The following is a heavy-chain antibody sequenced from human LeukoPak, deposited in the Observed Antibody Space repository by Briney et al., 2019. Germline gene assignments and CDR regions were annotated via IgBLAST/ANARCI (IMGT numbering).Heavy chain of an antibody. V-gene: IGHV4-59*11. CDR3: ATRPAGSTWYGVFDY. CDR1: GGSINSHY. Sequence: SETLSLTCTVSGGSINSHYWSWIRQPPGKGLEWIGYVFNGGSTNYNPSLKSRVTMSVDTSRDQFSLRLTSVTAADTAIYYCATRPAGSTWYGVFDYWSQGTLVTVSS. D-gene: IGHD6-13*01. CDR2: VFNGGST. J-gene: IGHJ4*02.